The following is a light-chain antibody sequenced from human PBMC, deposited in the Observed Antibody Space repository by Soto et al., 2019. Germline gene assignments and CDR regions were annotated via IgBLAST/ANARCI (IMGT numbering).Light chain of an antibody. V-gene: IGKV3-15*01. CDR1: ESVRSN. Sequence: EIVMTQSPATLSVSPGESATLSCRPSESVRSNLAWYQQKPGQAPRLLIYGASTRATGIPARCSGSGYGTEFTRTISSLQSENFAVDYCQQYNNWPPWTFGQGTKGDIK. CDR2: GAS. CDR3: QQYNNWPPWT. J-gene: IGKJ1*01.